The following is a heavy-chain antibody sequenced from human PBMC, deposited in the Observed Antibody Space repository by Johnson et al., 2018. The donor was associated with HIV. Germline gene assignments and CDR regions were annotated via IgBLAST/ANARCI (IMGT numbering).Heavy chain of an antibody. Sequence: VQLVESGGGLVQPGRSLRLSCAASGFTLDDYAMHWVRQAPGKGLEWVSGISWNSGSIGYADSVKGRFTISRDNAKNSLYLQMNSLRAEDTALYYCAKDKGIQLWLNAFDIWGQGTMVTVSS. D-gene: IGHD5-18*01. V-gene: IGHV3-9*01. CDR2: ISWNSGSI. J-gene: IGHJ3*02. CDR1: GFTLDDYA. CDR3: AKDKGIQLWLNAFDI.